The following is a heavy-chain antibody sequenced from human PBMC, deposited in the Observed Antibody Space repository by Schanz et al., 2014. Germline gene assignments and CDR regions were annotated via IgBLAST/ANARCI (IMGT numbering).Heavy chain of an antibody. CDR2: IWYDGNNK. J-gene: IGHJ3*02. Sequence: QVQLVESGGGMVQPGRSLRLSCAASGFTFSSYGMHWVRQAPGKGLEWVAVIWYDGNNKYYADSVKGRFTISRDNSKNILYLQMNSLRAEDTALYYCAKDPHKDYGGKPQTFDIWGQGTMVTVSS. D-gene: IGHD4-17*01. CDR3: AKDPHKDYGGKPQTFDI. CDR1: GFTFSSYG. V-gene: IGHV3-33*06.